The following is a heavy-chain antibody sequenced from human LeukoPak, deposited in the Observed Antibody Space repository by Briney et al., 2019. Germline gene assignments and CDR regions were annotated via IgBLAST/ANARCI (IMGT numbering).Heavy chain of an antibody. CDR2: ITGGGTFT. Sequence: GGSLRLSCEASGFSFSQHSMGWVRLAPGKGLEWVSSITGGGTFTFYADSVKGRFTVSRDNANNLLFLQLHSLRADDTAIYYCVTGDNPDYTWENHRLDAFDIWGQGTMVTVSS. D-gene: IGHD3-16*01. V-gene: IGHV3-21*01. CDR1: GFSFSQHS. J-gene: IGHJ3*02. CDR3: VTGDNPDYTWENHRLDAFDI.